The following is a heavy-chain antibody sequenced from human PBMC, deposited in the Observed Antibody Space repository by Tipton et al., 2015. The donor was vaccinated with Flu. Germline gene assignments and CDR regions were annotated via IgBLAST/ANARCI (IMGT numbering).Heavy chain of an antibody. D-gene: IGHD2-2*01. CDR3: VRGIGYCSSTSCYRTGYYYYYGMDV. V-gene: IGHV4-61*02. J-gene: IGHJ6*02. CDR1: GGSISSGSYY. Sequence: TLSLTCTVSGGSISSGSYYWSWIRQPAGKGLEWIGRIYTSGSTNYNPSLKSRVTISVDTSKNQFSLKLSSVTAADTAVYYCVRGIGYCSSTSCYRTGYYYYYGMDVWGQGTTVTVSS. CDR2: IYTSGST.